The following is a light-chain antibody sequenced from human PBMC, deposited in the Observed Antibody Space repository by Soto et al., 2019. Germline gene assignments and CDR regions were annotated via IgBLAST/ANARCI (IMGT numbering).Light chain of an antibody. J-gene: IGKJ1*01. CDR3: QQYGSSPQT. Sequence: EIVLTQSPGTLSLSPGERATLSCRASQSVSSSYLAWYQQKPGQAPRLLIYGASSRAIGIPDRFSGSGSGTDFTLTISRLETEDFAVYYCQQYGSSPQTFGQGTKVEFK. CDR1: QSVSSSY. CDR2: GAS. V-gene: IGKV3-20*01.